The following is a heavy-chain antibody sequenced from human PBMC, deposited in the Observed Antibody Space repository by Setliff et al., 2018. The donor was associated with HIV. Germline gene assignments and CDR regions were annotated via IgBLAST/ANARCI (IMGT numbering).Heavy chain of an antibody. CDR2: VYTSGST. D-gene: IGHD3-22*01. Sequence: PSETLSLTCTISGGSISSYYWSWIRQPPGKGLEWIGYVYTSGSTNYNPSLKSRVTISVDTSKNQFSLKLSSVTAADTAVYYCARGLSFYDPGGFDYWGQGTLVTVSS. CDR1: GGSISSYY. J-gene: IGHJ4*02. V-gene: IGHV4-4*09. CDR3: ARGLSFYDPGGFDY.